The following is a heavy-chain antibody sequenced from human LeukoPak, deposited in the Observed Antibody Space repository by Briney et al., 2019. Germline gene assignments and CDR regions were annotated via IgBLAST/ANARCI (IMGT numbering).Heavy chain of an antibody. J-gene: IGHJ6*03. D-gene: IGHD3-3*01. CDR3: ARHKGNDFWSGYTYYYYYMDV. CDR1: GGSISSSRYY. CDR2: VYYSGSN. V-gene: IGHV4-39*01. Sequence: PSETLSLTRTVSGGSISSSRYYWGWIRQPPGKGREWIGCVYYSGSNYYNPSLKRRVTISVDTSKNQFSLRLSSVTAADTAVYYCARHKGNDFWSGYTYYYYYMDVWGKGTTVTVSS.